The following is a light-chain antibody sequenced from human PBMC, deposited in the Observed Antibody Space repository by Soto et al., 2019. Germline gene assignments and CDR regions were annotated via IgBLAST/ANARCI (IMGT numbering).Light chain of an antibody. CDR2: GAS. CDR3: QQYDRWPVT. J-gene: IGKJ4*01. V-gene: IGKV3-15*01. Sequence: EVVMTQSPATLSVSPGERVTFSCRASQSVTTNLAWYQHKPGQSPRLLISGASTGASGIPPRFSGSGSGTEFTLTIDRLQYADFEVYYCQQYDRWPVTFGGGTKVDIK. CDR1: QSVTTN.